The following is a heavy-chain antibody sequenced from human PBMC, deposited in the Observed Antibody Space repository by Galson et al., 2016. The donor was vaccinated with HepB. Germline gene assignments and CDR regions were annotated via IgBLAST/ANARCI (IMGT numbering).Heavy chain of an antibody. J-gene: IGHJ6*02. Sequence: SVKVSCKASGYIFTGYYMHWVRQAPGQGLEWVGWIHPNNGGTKYAQTFQGRVTMTRDTSISTAYMELSSLRSDDTAVYYCATAMVILHYGMDVWGQGTTVTVSS. V-gene: IGHV1-2*02. CDR3: ATAMVILHYGMDV. D-gene: IGHD5-18*01. CDR2: IHPNNGGT. CDR1: GYIFTGYY.